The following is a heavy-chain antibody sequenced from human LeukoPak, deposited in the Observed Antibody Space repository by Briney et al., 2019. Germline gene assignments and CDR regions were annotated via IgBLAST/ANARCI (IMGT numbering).Heavy chain of an antibody. Sequence: SETLSLTCTVSGGSINSSSYYWGWIRQPPGKGLEWIGSMYYSGSTYYNPSLTSRVTMSVDTSKNQFSLKLSSVTAADTAIYYCARDHTETSSLNFRNYYYYGMDIWGQGTTVIVSS. CDR2: MYYSGST. CDR1: GGSINSSSYY. J-gene: IGHJ6*02. V-gene: IGHV4-39*07. D-gene: IGHD4-11*01. CDR3: ARDHTETSSLNFRNYYYYGMDI.